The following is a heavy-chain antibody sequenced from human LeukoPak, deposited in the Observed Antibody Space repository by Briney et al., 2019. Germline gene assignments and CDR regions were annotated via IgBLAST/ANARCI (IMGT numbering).Heavy chain of an antibody. Sequence: GGSLRLSCAASGFTFSNYGMHWVRQAPGKGLEWVAVIWYDGTNKFYADSVKGRFTISRDNSRSTLYLQMGTLRAEDTAVYYCAKGDGSNNYYMDVWGKGTTVTVSS. J-gene: IGHJ6*03. V-gene: IGHV3-33*06. CDR3: AKGDGSNNYYMDV. CDR2: IWYDGTNK. CDR1: GFTFSNYG. D-gene: IGHD3-10*01.